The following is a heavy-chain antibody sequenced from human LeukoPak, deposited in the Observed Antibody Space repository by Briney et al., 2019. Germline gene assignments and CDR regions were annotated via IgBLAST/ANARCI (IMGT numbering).Heavy chain of an antibody. V-gene: IGHV1-69*05. J-gene: IGHJ4*02. CDR1: VCTFSNYA. D-gene: IGHD3-16*02. CDR3: SRGIQEFIIDY. CDR2: IIPIFGTA. Sequence: SVKVSFTSSVCTFSNYAISCVRQAPGQGLEWMGGIIPIFGTANYAQKFQGRVTITTDESTSTAYMELSSLRSEDTAVYYCSRGIQEFIIDYWGQGTLVTVSS.